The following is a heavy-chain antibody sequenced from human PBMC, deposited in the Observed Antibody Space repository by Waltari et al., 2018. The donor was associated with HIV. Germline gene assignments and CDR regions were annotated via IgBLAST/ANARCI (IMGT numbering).Heavy chain of an antibody. D-gene: IGHD3-10*01. J-gene: IGHJ5*02. CDR1: GGSISSYY. CDR3: ARGEVRGVGWFDP. Sequence: QVQLQESGPGLVKPSETLSLTCTVSGGSISSYYWSWIRQPPGKGLEWIGYIYYSGSTNYNPSLKSRVTISVDTSKNQFSLKLSSVTAADTAVYYCARGEVRGVGWFDPWGQGTLVTVSS. V-gene: IGHV4-59*01. CDR2: IYYSGST.